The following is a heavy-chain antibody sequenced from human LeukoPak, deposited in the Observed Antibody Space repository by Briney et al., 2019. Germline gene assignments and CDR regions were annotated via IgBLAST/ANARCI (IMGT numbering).Heavy chain of an antibody. CDR2: ISGDGGST. CDR1: GFTFDDYA. D-gene: IGHD2-15*01. V-gene: IGHV3-43*02. CDR3: AKDTAVGGSCYSCYYYYTDV. Sequence: GGSLRLSCAASGFTFDDYAMHWVRQAPGKGLEWVSLISGDGGSTHYADSVKGRFTISRDNSKNSLYLQMNSLRTEDTALYYCAKDTAVGGSCYSCYYYYTDVWGKGTTVTVSS. J-gene: IGHJ6*03.